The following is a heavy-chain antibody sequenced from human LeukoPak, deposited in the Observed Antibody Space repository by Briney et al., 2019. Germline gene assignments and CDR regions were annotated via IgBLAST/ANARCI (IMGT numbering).Heavy chain of an antibody. CDR2: ISSSSSYI. D-gene: IGHD3-3*01. CDR3: ARVQYYDFWSGYSHLDY. Sequence: GGSLRLSCAASGFTVSSNHMNWVRQAPGKGLEWVSSISSSSSYIYYADSVKGRFTISRDNAKNSLYLQMNSLRAEDTAVYYCARVQYYDFWSGYSHLDYWGQGTLVTVSS. J-gene: IGHJ4*02. V-gene: IGHV3-21*01. CDR1: GFTVSSNH.